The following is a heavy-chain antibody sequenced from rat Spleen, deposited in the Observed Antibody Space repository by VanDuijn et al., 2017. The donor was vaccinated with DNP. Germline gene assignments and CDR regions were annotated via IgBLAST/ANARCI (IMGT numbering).Heavy chain of an antibody. J-gene: IGHJ3*01. CDR1: GYIFTSNY. V-gene: IGHV1-43*01. Sequence: QVQLQQSGAELPEPGSSVKISCKSSGYIFTSNYIGWIKQTTGQGLEYIGYINTGSGSTNYKEKFKGKATLTVDRSSSTAFMQLNSLTPDDSAVYSCARGGDGIWVAYWGQGTLVTVSS. D-gene: IGHD1-1*01. CDR3: ARGGDGIWVAY. CDR2: INTGSGST.